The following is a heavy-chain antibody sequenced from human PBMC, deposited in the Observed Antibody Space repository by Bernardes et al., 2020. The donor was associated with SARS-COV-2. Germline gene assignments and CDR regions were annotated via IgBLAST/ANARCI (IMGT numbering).Heavy chain of an antibody. V-gene: IGHV1-2*04. CDR3: AREHYCSSTSGYGRHYYYGMDV. Sequence: ASVKVSCKASGYTFTGYYMHWVRQAPGQGLEWMGWINPNSGGTNYAQNFQGWVTMTRDTSISTAYMELSRLRSDDTAVYYCAREHYCSSTSGYGRHYYYGMDVWGQGTTVTVSS. D-gene: IGHD2-2*01. CDR2: INPNSGGT. J-gene: IGHJ6*02. CDR1: GYTFTGYY.